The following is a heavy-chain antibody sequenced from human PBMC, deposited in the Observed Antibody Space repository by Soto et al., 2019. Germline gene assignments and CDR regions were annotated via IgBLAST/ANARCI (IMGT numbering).Heavy chain of an antibody. CDR2: IIPIFGTA. V-gene: IGHV1-69*01. CDR3: AADVGASARTFDY. J-gene: IGHJ4*02. D-gene: IGHD1-26*01. Sequence: VQMMQSGAEVKKPGSSVKVSCKASGGTFSTYAISWVRQAPGQGLEWMGGIIPIFGTANYAQKFQGRVTITADESTSTDYMELSSLGSEYTAVYYCAADVGASARTFDYWGQGTLVTVSS. CDR1: GGTFSTYA.